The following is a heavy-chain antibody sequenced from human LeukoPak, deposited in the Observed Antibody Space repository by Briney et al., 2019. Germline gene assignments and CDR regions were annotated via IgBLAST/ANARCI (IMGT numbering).Heavy chain of an antibody. CDR3: ARTPYYYYYYYMDV. CDR1: GFTFSSYW. J-gene: IGHJ6*03. CDR2: IKQDGSEK. Sequence: PGGSLRLSCAASGFTFSSYWMSWVRQAPGKGLEWVANIKQDGSEKYYVDSVKGRFTISRDNAKNSLYLQMNSLRAEDTAVYYCARTPYYYYYYYMDVWGKGTTVTVSS. V-gene: IGHV3-7*01.